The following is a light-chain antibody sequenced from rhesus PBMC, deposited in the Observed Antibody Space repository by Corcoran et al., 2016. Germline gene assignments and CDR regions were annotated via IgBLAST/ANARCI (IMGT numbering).Light chain of an antibody. V-gene: IGLV3-43*01. Sequence: SSGLTQEPALSVALGHTVRMTCQGDSLKSYYASWYQQKPGQVPVLVVYGNNYRASGIPERFSGSWSGTTSSLTITATQVEDEADYYCNSWDISGTHLVFGGGTKLTVL. J-gene: IGLJ6*01. CDR2: GNN. CDR3: NSWDISGTHLV. CDR1: SLKSYY.